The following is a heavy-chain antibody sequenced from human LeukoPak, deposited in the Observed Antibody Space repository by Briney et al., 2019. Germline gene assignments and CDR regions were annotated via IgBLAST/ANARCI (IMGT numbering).Heavy chain of an antibody. CDR1: GGSISSYY. Sequence: SETLSLTCTVSGGSISSYYWSWIRQPPGKGLEWIGYIYYSGSTNYNPSLKSRVTISVDTSKNQFSLKLSSVTAADTAVYYCARLAYVVAQYYFDYWGQGTLVTVSS. J-gene: IGHJ4*02. CDR2: IYYSGST. V-gene: IGHV4-59*08. CDR3: ARLAYVVAQYYFDY. D-gene: IGHD5-12*01.